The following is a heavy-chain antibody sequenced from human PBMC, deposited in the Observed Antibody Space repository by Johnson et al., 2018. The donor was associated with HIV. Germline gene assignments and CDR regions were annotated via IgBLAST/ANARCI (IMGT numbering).Heavy chain of an antibody. J-gene: IGHJ3*02. CDR1: GFTFSNAW. V-gene: IGHV3-15*01. CDR3: TTGLPGATYDAFDI. Sequence: VESGGGLVQPGGSLRLSCAAPGFTFSNAWMSWVRQAPGKGLEWVGRINSNTDGGTPDYAAPVKGRFTISRDDSKNTLYLQMNSLKTEDTAVYYCTTGLPGATYDAFDIWGQGTMVTVSS. CDR2: INSNTDGGTP. D-gene: IGHD5-12*01.